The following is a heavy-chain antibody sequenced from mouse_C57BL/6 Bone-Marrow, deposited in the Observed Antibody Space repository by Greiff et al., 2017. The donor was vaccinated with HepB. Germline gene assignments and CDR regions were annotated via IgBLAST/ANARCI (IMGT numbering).Heavy chain of an antibody. CDR1: GFTFSDYG. D-gene: IGHD1-1*01. Sequence: EVQLQQSGGGLVKPGGSLKLSCAASGFTFSDYGMHWVRQAPEKGLEWVAYISSGSSTIYYADTVKGRCTISRDNAKNTLFLQMTSLRSEDTAMYYCANPGLYYYGGVLTYWGPGTLVTVSA. CDR3: ANPGLYYYGGVLTY. CDR2: ISSGSSTI. V-gene: IGHV5-17*01. J-gene: IGHJ3*01.